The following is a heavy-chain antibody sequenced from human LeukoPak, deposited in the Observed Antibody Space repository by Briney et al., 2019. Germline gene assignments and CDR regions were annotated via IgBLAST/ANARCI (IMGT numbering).Heavy chain of an antibody. CDR2: ISGSGNRT. Sequence: GGSLRLSCAASGFTFSSYAMSWVRQAPGKGLEWVSSISGSGNRTYYADSVKGRFTISRDNSKNTLFLQMNSLRAEDTAVYYCAKNLYCGGGSCYPSALGMDVWGQGTTVTVSS. J-gene: IGHJ6*02. D-gene: IGHD2-15*01. CDR1: GFTFSSYA. CDR3: AKNLYCGGGSCYPSALGMDV. V-gene: IGHV3-23*01.